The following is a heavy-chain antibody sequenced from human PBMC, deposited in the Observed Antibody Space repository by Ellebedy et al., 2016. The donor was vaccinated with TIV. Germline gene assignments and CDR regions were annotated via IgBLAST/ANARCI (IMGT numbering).Heavy chain of an antibody. J-gene: IGHJ4*02. V-gene: IGHV3-23*01. CDR2: ISGSGGST. D-gene: IGHD3-3*01. CDR3: AKDFWRIWDY. Sequence: GESLKISCAASGFTFSSYAMSWVRQAPGKGLEWVSAISGSGGSTYYADSVKGRFTISRDNSKNTLYLQMNSLRAEDTAVYYCAKDFWRIWDYWGQGTLVTVSS. CDR1: GFTFSSYA.